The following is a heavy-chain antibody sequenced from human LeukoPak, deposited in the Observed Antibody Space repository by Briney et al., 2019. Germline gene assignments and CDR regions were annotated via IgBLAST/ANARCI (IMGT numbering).Heavy chain of an antibody. CDR2: ISAYNGNT. J-gene: IGHJ3*02. CDR3: ASWTTKSSSWYEKDAFDI. CDR1: GYTFTGYY. D-gene: IGHD6-13*01. Sequence: ASVKVSCKASGYTFTGYYMHWVRQAPGQGLEWMGWISAYNGNTNYAQKLQGRVTMTTDTSTSTAYMELRSLRSDDTAVYYCASWTTKSSSWYEKDAFDIWGQGTMVTVSS. V-gene: IGHV1-18*04.